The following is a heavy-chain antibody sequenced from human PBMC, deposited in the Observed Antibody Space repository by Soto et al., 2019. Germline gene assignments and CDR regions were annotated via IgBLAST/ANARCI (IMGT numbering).Heavy chain of an antibody. D-gene: IGHD3-10*01. CDR2: ISGGGDTT. V-gene: IGHV3-23*01. J-gene: IGHJ4*02. Sequence: EVQLLESGGGLVQPGGSLRLSCAASGFTFNNYAMTWVRQAPGKGLEWVSAISGGGDTTSYADSVKGRFTVSRDGSKNALYLQMSRLRAEDTALYYCEKGRGGSGSLNPRVDFWGQGTLVTVSS. CDR1: GFTFNNYA. CDR3: EKGRGGSGSLNPRVDF.